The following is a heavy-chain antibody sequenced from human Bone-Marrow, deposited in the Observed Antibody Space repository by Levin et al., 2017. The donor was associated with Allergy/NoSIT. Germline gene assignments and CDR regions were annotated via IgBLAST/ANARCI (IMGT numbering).Heavy chain of an antibody. CDR3: ARDRTCNGGSCYGS. CDR2: IYSGGIT. D-gene: IGHD2-15*01. CDR1: GFTVNNNF. V-gene: IGHV3-53*01. Sequence: ASVKVSCAASGFTVNNNFMIWFRQAPGKGLEWVSLIYSGGITHYADSVKGRFTISRDSSKNTLYLQMNSLRAEDTAVYYCARDRTCNGGSCYGSWGQGTLVTVSS. J-gene: IGHJ4*02.